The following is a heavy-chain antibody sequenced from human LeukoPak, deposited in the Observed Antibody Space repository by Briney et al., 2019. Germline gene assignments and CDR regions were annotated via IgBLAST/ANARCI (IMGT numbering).Heavy chain of an antibody. J-gene: IGHJ3*02. CDR2: IYYSGST. D-gene: IGHD5-18*01. Sequence: SETLSLTCTVSGGSISSYYWSWIRQPPGKGLEWIGYIYYSGSTNYNPSLKSRVTISVDTSKNQFSLKLSSVTAADTAVYYCAREMRWIQLWHGAFDIWGQGTMVTVSS. V-gene: IGHV4-59*12. CDR3: AREMRWIQLWHGAFDI. CDR1: GGSISSYY.